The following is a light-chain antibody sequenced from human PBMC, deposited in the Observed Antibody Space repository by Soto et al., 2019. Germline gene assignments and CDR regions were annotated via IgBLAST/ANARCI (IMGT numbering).Light chain of an antibody. J-gene: IGKJ2*01. Sequence: EIVLTQSPGTLSLSPGERATLSCRASQSVSSSYLACYQQKPGQAPRFLLYGASSRATGIPDRFSGSGSGTDVTLTISRLEPEDFAVYYCQQYGSSPYTFGQGTKLEIK. CDR3: QQYGSSPYT. CDR2: GAS. CDR1: QSVSSSY. V-gene: IGKV3-20*01.